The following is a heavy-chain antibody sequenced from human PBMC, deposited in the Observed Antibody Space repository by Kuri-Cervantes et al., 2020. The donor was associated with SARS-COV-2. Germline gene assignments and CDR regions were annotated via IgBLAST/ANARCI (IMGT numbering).Heavy chain of an antibody. J-gene: IGHJ4*02. D-gene: IGHD4-17*01. V-gene: IGHV1-2*02. CDR3: ARVGFGDYEIDY. CDR1: GYTFTGYY. CDR2: INPNSGGT. Sequence: GGSLRLSCKASGYTFTGYYMHWVRQAPGQGLEWMGWINPNSGGTNYAQKFQGRVTMTRDTSISTAYMELSRLRSENTAVYYCARVGFGDYEIDYWGQGTLVTVSS.